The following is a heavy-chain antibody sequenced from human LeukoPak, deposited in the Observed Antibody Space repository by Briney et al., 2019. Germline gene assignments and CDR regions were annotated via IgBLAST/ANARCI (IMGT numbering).Heavy chain of an antibody. CDR1: GFTFDDYG. V-gene: IGHV3-43D*03. D-gene: IGHD1-1*01. J-gene: IGHJ6*03. CDR3: AKVGPGNYYYMDV. CDR2: ISWDGVIT. Sequence: GGSLRLSCAASGFTFDDYGMQWVRQAPGKGLEWVSLISWDGVITYYADSVKGRFTISRDNSRNSLFLQMNSLRAEDTALYYCAKVGPGNYYYMDVWGKGTTVIISS.